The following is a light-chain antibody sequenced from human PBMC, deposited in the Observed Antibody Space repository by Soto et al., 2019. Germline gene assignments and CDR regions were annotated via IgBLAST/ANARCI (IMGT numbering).Light chain of an antibody. Sequence: VSGRERAQHAYRASQSVRSNLAWYKQKPGQAPRLIIFGESTRATGIPARFSGSGSGTKFTLTIISLQSEDFAVYCCQEYTKWLWTLGQGTQVDIK. J-gene: IGKJ1*01. CDR2: GES. CDR1: QSVRSN. CDR3: QEYTKWLWT. V-gene: IGKV3-15*01.